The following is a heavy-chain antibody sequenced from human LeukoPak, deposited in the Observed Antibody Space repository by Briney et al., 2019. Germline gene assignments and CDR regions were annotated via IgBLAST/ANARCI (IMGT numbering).Heavy chain of an antibody. Sequence: GGSLRLSCAASGFTFSSYGMHWVRQAPGKGLEWVAVISYDGSNKYYADSVKGRFTISRDNAKNTLFLQMNTLRAEDTAIYFCARGSYNYGRDAFDIWGPGTMVTVSS. V-gene: IGHV3-30*03. CDR2: ISYDGSNK. J-gene: IGHJ3*02. D-gene: IGHD5-18*01. CDR1: GFTFSSYG. CDR3: ARGSYNYGRDAFDI.